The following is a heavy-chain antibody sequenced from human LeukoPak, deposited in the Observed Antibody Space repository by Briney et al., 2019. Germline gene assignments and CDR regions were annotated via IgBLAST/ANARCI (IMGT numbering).Heavy chain of an antibody. CDR3: ARGAPRPRKQQVNWFDP. V-gene: IGHV4-39*07. CDR2: INHSGST. D-gene: IGHD6-13*01. CDR1: GGSISSGSYY. J-gene: IGHJ5*02. Sequence: SETLSLTCTVSGGSISSGSYYWSWIRQPPGKGLEWIGEINHSGSTNYNPSLKSRVTISVDTSKNQFSLKLSSVTAADTAVYYCARGAPRPRKQQVNWFDPWGQGALVTVSS.